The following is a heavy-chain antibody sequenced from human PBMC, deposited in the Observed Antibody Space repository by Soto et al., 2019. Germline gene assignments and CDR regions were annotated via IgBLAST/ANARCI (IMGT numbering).Heavy chain of an antibody. CDR2: ISYDGSNK. J-gene: IGHJ5*02. CDR1: GFTFRSYG. V-gene: IGHV3-30*18. D-gene: IGHD6-19*01. CDR3: AKVPSSGWALATSWLDP. Sequence: QVQLVESGGGVVQPGRSLRLSCAASGFTFRSYGMHWVRQAPGKGLEWVAVISYDGSNKYYADSVKGRFTISRDNSKNTLYLHMSRLRAEDTAVYYCAKVPSSGWALATSWLDPWGKGPMVSVSP.